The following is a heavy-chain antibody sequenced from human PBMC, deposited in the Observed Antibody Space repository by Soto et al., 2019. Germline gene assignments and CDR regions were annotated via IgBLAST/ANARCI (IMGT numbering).Heavy chain of an antibody. D-gene: IGHD6-13*01. Sequence: GGSLRLSCAASGFTFSGSAMHWVRQASGKGLEWVGRIRSKANSYATAYAASVKGRFTISRDDSKNTAYLQMNSLKTEDTAVYYCTRPAAGVDYWGQGTLVTVSS. J-gene: IGHJ4*02. CDR2: IRSKANSYAT. CDR1: GFTFSGSA. CDR3: TRPAAGVDY. V-gene: IGHV3-73*01.